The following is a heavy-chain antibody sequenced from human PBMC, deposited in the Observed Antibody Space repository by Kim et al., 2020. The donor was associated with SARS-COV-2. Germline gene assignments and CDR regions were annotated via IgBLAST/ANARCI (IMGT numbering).Heavy chain of an antibody. V-gene: IGHV6-1*01. J-gene: IGHJ4*02. CDR1: GDRVSSNSAA. D-gene: IGHD1-26*01. CDR2: TYYRSKWYN. Sequence: SQTLSLTCAISGDRVSSNSAACNWIRQSPSRGLEWLGRTYYRSKWYNDYAVSVKRRITINPDTSKNQFSLQLNSVTPEDTAVYYCARAPRGSGSYYVFRGGFFDYWGQGTLVTVSS. CDR3: ARAPRGSGSYYVFRGGFFDY.